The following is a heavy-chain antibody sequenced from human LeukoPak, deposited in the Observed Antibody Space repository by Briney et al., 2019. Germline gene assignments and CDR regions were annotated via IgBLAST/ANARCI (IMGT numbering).Heavy chain of an antibody. D-gene: IGHD6-13*01. CDR1: GYTFTRYA. CDR3: ARESAADGNAFDI. V-gene: IGHV1-3*01. J-gene: IGHJ3*02. Sequence: GASVKVSCKASGYTFTRYAMHWVRQAPGQRPEWMGWINAGNGNTKYPQKFQGRVTFTRDTSASTAYMELSSLRSEDTAVYYCARESAADGNAFDIWGQGTKVTVSS. CDR2: INAGNGNT.